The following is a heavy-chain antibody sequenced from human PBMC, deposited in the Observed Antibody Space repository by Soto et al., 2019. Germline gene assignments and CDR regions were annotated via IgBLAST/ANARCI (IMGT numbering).Heavy chain of an antibody. CDR1: GGSISSGGYY. V-gene: IGHV4-31*03. CDR2: IYYSGST. Sequence: SETLSLTCTVSGGSISSGGYYWSWIRQHPGKGLEWIGYIYYSGSTYYNPSLKSRVTISVDTSKNQFSLKLSSVTAADTAVYYCARDPRNGDTAMVQDGMDVWGQGTTVTVSS. D-gene: IGHD5-18*01. CDR3: ARDPRNGDTAMVQDGMDV. J-gene: IGHJ6*02.